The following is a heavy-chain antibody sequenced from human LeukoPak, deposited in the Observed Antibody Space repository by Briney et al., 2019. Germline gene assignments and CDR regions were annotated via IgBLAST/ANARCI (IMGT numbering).Heavy chain of an antibody. V-gene: IGHV1-2*06. CDR1: GYTFTGYY. J-gene: IGHJ4*02. D-gene: IGHD3-3*01. CDR2: INPNSGGT. CDR3: ARGAGEYYDFWSGYYSSGY. Sequence: ASVKVSCKASGYTFTGYYMHWVRQAPGQGLEWMGRINPNSGGTNYAQKFQGRVTMTRDTSISTAYMELSGLRSDDTAVYYCARGAGEYYDFWSGYYSSGYWGQGTLVTVSS.